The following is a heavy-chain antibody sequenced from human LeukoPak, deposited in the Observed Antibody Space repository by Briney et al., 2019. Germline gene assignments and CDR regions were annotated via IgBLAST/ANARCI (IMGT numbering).Heavy chain of an antibody. D-gene: IGHD2-2*01. CDR2: IYYSGST. CDR1: GGSISTYY. Sequence: PSETLSLTCTVSGGSISTYYWSWIRQPPGKGLEWIGYIYYSGSTYYNPSHKSRVTISVDTSKNQFSLKLSSVTAADTAVYYCARVGANNYIVVAPAANAFDIWGQGTMVTVSS. V-gene: IGHV4-30-4*08. CDR3: ARVGANNYIVVAPAANAFDI. J-gene: IGHJ3*02.